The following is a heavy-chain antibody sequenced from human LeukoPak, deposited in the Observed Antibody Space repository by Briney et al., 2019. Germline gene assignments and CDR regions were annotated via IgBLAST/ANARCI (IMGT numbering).Heavy chain of an antibody. J-gene: IGHJ4*02. Sequence: NPSETLSLTCSVSGGSISDFYWSWIRQPAGKGLEWIGRIYSSGNTNYNPSLQSRVTMSLDASKNQFFLRLSSVTAADTAVYYCARDAAVRGVTHVDYWGQGTLVTVSS. CDR3: ARDAAVRGVTHVDY. V-gene: IGHV4-4*07. D-gene: IGHD3-10*02. CDR1: GGSISDFY. CDR2: IYSSGNT.